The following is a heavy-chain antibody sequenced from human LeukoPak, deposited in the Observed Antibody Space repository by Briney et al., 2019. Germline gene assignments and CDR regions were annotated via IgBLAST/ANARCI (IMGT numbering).Heavy chain of an antibody. V-gene: IGHV1-69*04. CDR2: IIPILGIA. Sequence: SVKVSCKASGGTFSSYANSWVRQAPGQGLEWMGRIIPILGIANYAQKFQGRVTITADKSTSTAYMELSSLRSEDTAVYYCARDAFPTYYYRSGSYSKPFDYWGQGTLVTVSS. J-gene: IGHJ4*02. CDR3: ARDAFPTYYYRSGSYSKPFDY. CDR1: GGTFSSYA. D-gene: IGHD3-10*01.